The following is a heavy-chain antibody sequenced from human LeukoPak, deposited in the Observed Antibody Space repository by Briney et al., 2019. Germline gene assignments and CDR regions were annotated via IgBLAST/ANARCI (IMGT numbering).Heavy chain of an antibody. V-gene: IGHV4-30-4*08. D-gene: IGHD4-11*01. CDR1: GGSINSGGYY. J-gene: IGHJ4*02. CDR3: ARADDYSDSATL. CDR2: IHYSGNT. Sequence: SQTLSLTCTVPGGSINSGGYYWNWIRQPPGKGLEWIGYIHYSGNTFYSPSLESRISMSVDTSKSQFSLKLTSVTAADTAVYYCARADDYSDSATLWGQGTLVTVSS.